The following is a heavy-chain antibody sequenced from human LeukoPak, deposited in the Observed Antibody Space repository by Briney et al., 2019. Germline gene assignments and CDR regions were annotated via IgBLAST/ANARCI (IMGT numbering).Heavy chain of an antibody. CDR3: ARSYSDFCLDY. D-gene: IGHD3-3*01. CDR1: GFTVSSNY. CDR2: ISSSSSYT. Sequence: GGSLRLSCAASGFTVSSNYMSWVRQAPGKGLEWVSYISSSSSYTNYADSVKGRFTISRDNAKNSLYLQMNSLRAEDTAVYYCARSYSDFCLDYWGQGTLVTVSS. J-gene: IGHJ4*02. V-gene: IGHV3-11*03.